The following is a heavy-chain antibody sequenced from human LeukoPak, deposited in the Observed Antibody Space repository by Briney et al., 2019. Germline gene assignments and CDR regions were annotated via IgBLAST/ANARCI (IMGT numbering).Heavy chain of an antibody. D-gene: IGHD3-10*01. J-gene: IGHJ4*02. CDR3: ARGYYYYGSGSYYNTFDY. CDR1: GFTFSSYE. CDR2: ISSSGSTI. V-gene: IGHV3-48*03. Sequence: GGSLRLSCAASGFTFSSYEMNWVRQAPGEGLEWVSYISSSGSTIYYADCVKGRFTISRDNAKNSLYLQMNSLRAEDTAVYYCARGYYYYGSGSYYNTFDYWGQGTLVTVSS.